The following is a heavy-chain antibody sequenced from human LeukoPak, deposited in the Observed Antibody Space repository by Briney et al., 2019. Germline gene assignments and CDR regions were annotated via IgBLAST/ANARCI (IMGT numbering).Heavy chain of an antibody. CDR2: IYHSGST. Sequence: KPSETLSLTCTVSGYSISSGYYWGWIRQPPGKGLEWIGSIYHSGSTYYNPSLKSRVTISVDTSKNQFSLKLSSVTAADTAVYYCARWGNYYDSSGYLFDYWGQGTLVTVSS. D-gene: IGHD3-22*01. CDR1: GYSISSGYY. J-gene: IGHJ4*02. CDR3: ARWGNYYDSSGYLFDY. V-gene: IGHV4-38-2*02.